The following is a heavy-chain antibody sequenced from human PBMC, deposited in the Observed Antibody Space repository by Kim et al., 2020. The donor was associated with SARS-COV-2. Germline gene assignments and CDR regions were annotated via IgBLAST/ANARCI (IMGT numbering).Heavy chain of an antibody. CDR2: ISTYNANT. CDR1: GYTFTDYG. CDR3: ARDHYYYDNYYFDY. D-gene: IGHD3-22*01. Sequence: ASVKVSCKASGYTFTDYGISWVRQAPGQGLEWMGWISTYNANTKYAQKLQGRVTMSTDTSTSTAYMELGSLKSDDTAVYYCARDHYYYDNYYFDYWGQGTLVTVSS. J-gene: IGHJ4*02. V-gene: IGHV1-18*04.